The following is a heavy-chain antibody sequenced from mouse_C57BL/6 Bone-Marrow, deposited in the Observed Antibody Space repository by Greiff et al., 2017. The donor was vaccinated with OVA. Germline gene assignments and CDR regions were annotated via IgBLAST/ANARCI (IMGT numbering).Heavy chain of an antibody. D-gene: IGHD1-1*01. CDR3: AHYGSRLYLHY. Sequence: QVQLQQPGAELVRPGTSVKLSCKASGYTFTNYWMHWVKQRPGQGLEWIGVIAPSDSYINYNQKFKGRATLTVDTSSSTAYMRLSSLTSEDPAVYYCAHYGSRLYLHYWGQGTSLTVSS. J-gene: IGHJ2*02. CDR1: GYTFTNYW. V-gene: IGHV1-59*01. CDR2: IAPSDSYI.